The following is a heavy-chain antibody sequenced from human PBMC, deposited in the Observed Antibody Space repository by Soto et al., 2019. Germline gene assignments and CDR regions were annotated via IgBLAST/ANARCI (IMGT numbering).Heavy chain of an antibody. CDR3: ARAKLGISNWFDP. J-gene: IGHJ5*02. V-gene: IGHV1-2*04. CDR1: GYTFTGYY. CDR2: INPNSGGT. D-gene: IGHD7-27*01. Sequence: ASVKVSCKASGYTFTGYYMHWVRQAPGQGLEWMGWINPNSGGTNYAQKFQGWVTMTRDTSISTAYMELSRLRSDDTAVYYCARAKLGISNWFDPWGQGTLVTVSS.